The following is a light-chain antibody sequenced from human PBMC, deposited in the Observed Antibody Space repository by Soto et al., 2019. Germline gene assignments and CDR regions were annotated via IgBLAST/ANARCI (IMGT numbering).Light chain of an antibody. Sequence: DIQMTQSPSSLSASVGDRVTITCRASQSISSYLNWYQQKPGKAPKLLIYDASSLQSGVPSRFSGSGSGTDFTLTISNLQPEDFATYYCQQSYSTPLTFGVGTKVEIK. CDR3: QQSYSTPLT. V-gene: IGKV1-39*01. CDR2: DAS. CDR1: QSISSY. J-gene: IGKJ4*01.